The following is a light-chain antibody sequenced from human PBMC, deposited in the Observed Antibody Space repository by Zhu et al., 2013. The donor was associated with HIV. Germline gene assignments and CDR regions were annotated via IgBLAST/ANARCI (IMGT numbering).Light chain of an antibody. V-gene: IGLV3-1*01. CDR3: QSYDGGLGAPYV. Sequence: SYELTQPPSVSVSPGQTASITCSGDKLGDKYACWYQQKPGQSPVLVIYQDSKRPSGIPERFSGSNSGTSASLTITGLQAEDEAEYYCQSYDGGLGAPYVFGTGTRVTVL. CDR1: KLGDKY. CDR2: QDS. J-gene: IGLJ1*01.